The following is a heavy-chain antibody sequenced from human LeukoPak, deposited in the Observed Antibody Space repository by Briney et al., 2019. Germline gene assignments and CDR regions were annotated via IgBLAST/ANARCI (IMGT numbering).Heavy chain of an antibody. CDR2: INPNSGDT. J-gene: IGHJ4*02. CDR3: ARGGQDYDVLTGYHYFFDH. Sequence: ASVKVSCKASGYTFTGYYVHWVRQAPGQGLEWLGWINPNSGDTNYVQKFHGRVTMTTDTSITTAYMDLSRLTPDDTAVYWCARGGQDYDVLTGYHYFFDHWGQGTLVTVSS. V-gene: IGHV1-2*02. D-gene: IGHD3-9*01. CDR1: GYTFTGYY.